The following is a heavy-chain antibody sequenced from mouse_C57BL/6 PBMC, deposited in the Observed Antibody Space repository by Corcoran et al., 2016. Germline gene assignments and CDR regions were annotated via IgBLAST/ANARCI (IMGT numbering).Heavy chain of an antibody. CDR3: ARSGLYYGNFDY. Sequence: EVQLQQSGPELVKPGASVKISCKASGYTFTDYYMNWVKQSHGKSLEWIGDINPNNGGTSYNQKFKGKATLTVDKSSSTAYMELRSLTSEDSAVYYCARSGLYYGNFDYWGQGTTLTVSS. D-gene: IGHD2-1*01. CDR2: INPNNGGT. J-gene: IGHJ2*01. V-gene: IGHV1-26*01. CDR1: GYTFTDYY.